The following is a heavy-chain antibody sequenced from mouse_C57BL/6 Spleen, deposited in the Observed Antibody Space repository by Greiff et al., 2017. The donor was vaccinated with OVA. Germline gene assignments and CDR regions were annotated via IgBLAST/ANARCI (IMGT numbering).Heavy chain of an antibody. CDR3: ARGNYGSLDY. J-gene: IGHJ2*01. V-gene: IGHV1-82*01. CDR2: IYPGDGDT. Sequence: VKLQESGPELVKPGASVKISCKASGYAFSSSWMNWVKQRPGKGLEWIGRIYPGDGDTNYNGKFKGKATLTADKSSSTAYMQLSSLTSEDSAVYFCARGNYGSLDYWGQGTTLTVSS. CDR1: GYAFSSSW. D-gene: IGHD1-1*01.